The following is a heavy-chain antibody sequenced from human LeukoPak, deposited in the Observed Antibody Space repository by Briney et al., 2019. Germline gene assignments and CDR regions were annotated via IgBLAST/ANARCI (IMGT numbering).Heavy chain of an antibody. D-gene: IGHD5-12*01. J-gene: IGHJ4*02. CDR1: GYSISSGYY. V-gene: IGHV4-38-2*02. Sequence: SETLSLTCTVSGYSISSGYYWGWIRQPPGKGLEWIGSIYHSGSTYYNPSLKSRVTISVDTSKNQFSLKLSSVTAADTAVYYCARDNRMVATVDYWGQGTLVTVSS. CDR2: IYHSGST. CDR3: ARDNRMVATVDY.